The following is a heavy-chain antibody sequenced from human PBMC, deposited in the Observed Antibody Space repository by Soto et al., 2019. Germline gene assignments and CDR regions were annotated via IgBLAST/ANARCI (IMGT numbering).Heavy chain of an antibody. J-gene: IGHJ4*02. D-gene: IGHD4-17*01. Sequence: EVQLVESGGGLVQPGGSLKLSCAVSGFTFSSHAMNWVRQAPGKGLEWVAYIHATGSIIYYADSVEGRITISRDNAKNSLFLQVDSLMDEGTGLYYRPRLARNGDYDYLGQGTLVTVSS. CDR1: GFTFSSHA. CDR2: IHATGSII. V-gene: IGHV3-48*02. CDR3: PRLARNGDYDY.